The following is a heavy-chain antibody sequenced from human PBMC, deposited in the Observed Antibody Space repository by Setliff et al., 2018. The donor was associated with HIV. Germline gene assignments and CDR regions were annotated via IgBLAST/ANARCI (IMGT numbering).Heavy chain of an antibody. CDR3: ARSPQGGYFDY. V-gene: IGHV3-30*14. CDR1: GFTFISYA. CDR2: ISYDGSNK. J-gene: IGHJ4*03. Sequence: PGGSLRLSCAASGFTFISYAMHWVRQAPGKGLEWVAVISYDGSNKYYADSVKGRFTISRDNSKNTLYLQMNSLRVEDTAVYHCARSPQGGYFDYWGQGTLVTVSS.